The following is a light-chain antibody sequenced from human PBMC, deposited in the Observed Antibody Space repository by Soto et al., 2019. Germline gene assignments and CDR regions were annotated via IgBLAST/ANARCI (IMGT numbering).Light chain of an antibody. CDR2: EVT. CDR1: SNDIGGYNY. Sequence: QSALTQPASVSGSLGQSITISCTGTSNDIGGYNYVSWYQQYPGKAPKLLIYEVTNGPSGVSNRFSGSKSVNTASLTISRLQADDEADYYGCSYAGSSSWVFGGGTQLTVL. CDR3: CSYAGSSSWV. V-gene: IGLV2-14*01. J-gene: IGLJ3*02.